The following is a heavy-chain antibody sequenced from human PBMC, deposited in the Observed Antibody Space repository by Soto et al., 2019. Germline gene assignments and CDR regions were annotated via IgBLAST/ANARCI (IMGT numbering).Heavy chain of an antibody. D-gene: IGHD5-12*01. V-gene: IGHV5-51*01. CDR1: GYSFTSYG. CDR3: ARYPRDGYNRYYFDY. Sequence: PGETLKISCQGSGYSFTSYGIGWVRPLPGKGLEWMGIIYPGDSDTRYSPSFQGQVTISADKSISTAYLQWSSLKASDTAMYYCARYPRDGYNRYYFDYWGQGTLVTVSS. J-gene: IGHJ4*02. CDR2: IYPGDSDT.